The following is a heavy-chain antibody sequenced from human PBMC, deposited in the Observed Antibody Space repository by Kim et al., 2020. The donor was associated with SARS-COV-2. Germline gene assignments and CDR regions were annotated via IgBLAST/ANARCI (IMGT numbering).Heavy chain of an antibody. CDR1: GGTFSSYA. D-gene: IGHD3-3*01. V-gene: IGHV1-69*13. CDR2: IIPIFGTT. Sequence: SVKVSCKASGGTFSSYAISWVRQAPGQGLEWMGGIIPIFGTTNYAQKFQGRVTITADESTSTAYMELSSLRSEDTAVYYCASGYYPSHHFDYWGQGTLVTVSS. J-gene: IGHJ4*02. CDR3: ASGYYPSHHFDY.